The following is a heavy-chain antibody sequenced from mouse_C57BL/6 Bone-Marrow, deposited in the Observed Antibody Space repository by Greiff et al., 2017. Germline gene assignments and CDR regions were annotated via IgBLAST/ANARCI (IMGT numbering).Heavy chain of an antibody. D-gene: IGHD1-1*01. Sequence: VQLQQSDAELVKPGASVKISCKVSGYTFTDHTIHWMQQRPEQGLEWIGYIYPRDGSTKYNETFKGQATLTVDNSSSTAYMQLNSLTSEYSAFYFCACVTTVLESPYYYAMDYWGQGTWVTVSA. CDR3: ACVTTVLESPYYYAMDY. J-gene: IGHJ4*01. V-gene: IGHV1-78*01. CDR1: GYTFTDHT. CDR2: IYPRDGST.